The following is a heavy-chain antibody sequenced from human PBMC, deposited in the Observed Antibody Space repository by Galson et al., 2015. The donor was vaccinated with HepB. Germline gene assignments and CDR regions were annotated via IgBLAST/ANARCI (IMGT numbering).Heavy chain of an antibody. Sequence: SLRLSCAASGVIFTSHDMSWVRQAPGKGLEWVSAIGRSGGTTYYADSVKGRFTISRDNSKNMLYLQMNGLRAEDTAVYYCAKGILWFGESTGGYWGQGALVIVSS. V-gene: IGHV3-23*01. D-gene: IGHD3-10*01. CDR1: GVIFTSHD. J-gene: IGHJ4*02. CDR2: IGRSGGTT. CDR3: AKGILWFGESTGGY.